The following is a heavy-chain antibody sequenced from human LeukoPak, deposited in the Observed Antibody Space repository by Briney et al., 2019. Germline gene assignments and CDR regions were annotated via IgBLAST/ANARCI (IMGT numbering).Heavy chain of an antibody. D-gene: IGHD6-19*01. CDR2: IIPILGIA. CDR1: GYTLTRFY. V-gene: IGHV1-69*04. Sequence: EASVKVSCKASGYTLTRFYMHWVRQAPGQGLEWMGRIIPILGIANYAQKFQGRVTITADKSTSTAYMELSSLRSEDTAVYYCARDRYSSPLDYWGQGTLVTVSS. CDR3: ARDRYSSPLDY. J-gene: IGHJ4*02.